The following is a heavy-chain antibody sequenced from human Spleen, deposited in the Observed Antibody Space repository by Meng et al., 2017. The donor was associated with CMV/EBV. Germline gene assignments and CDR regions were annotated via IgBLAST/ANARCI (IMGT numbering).Heavy chain of an antibody. CDR1: FTFNNYA. V-gene: IGHV3-23*01. Sequence: FTFNNYAMSCGRQAPWQGLEWVSSIMRTGGSTFYADCVKGRFTISRDNSKNTLYLQMKSLRAEDTAVYYCARDRSAYNFAHYKFFDYWGQGTLVTVSS. CDR2: IMRTGGST. J-gene: IGHJ4*02. CDR3: ARDRSAYNFAHYKFFDY. D-gene: IGHD1-1*01.